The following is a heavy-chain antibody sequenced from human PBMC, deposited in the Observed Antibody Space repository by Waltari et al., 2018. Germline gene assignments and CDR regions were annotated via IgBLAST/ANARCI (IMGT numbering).Heavy chain of an antibody. CDR1: GSTFTGYY. V-gene: IGHV1-2*02. Sequence: VQLVHHGAEVKKPGASVKVSGTAAGSTFTGYYMHWGRQAPGQGLEWMGWINPNSGGTNYAQKFQGRVTMTRDTSISTAYMELSRLRSDDTAVYYCARAYEYSSRSVGYWGQGTLVTVSS. CDR2: INPNSGGT. D-gene: IGHD6-13*01. J-gene: IGHJ4*02. CDR3: ARAYEYSSRSVGY.